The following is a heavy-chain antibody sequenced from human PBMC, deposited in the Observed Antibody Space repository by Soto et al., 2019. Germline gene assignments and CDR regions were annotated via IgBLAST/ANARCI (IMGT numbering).Heavy chain of an antibody. D-gene: IGHD2-15*01. Sequence: QVQLVESGGGVVQPGRSLRLSCAASGFTFSSYGMHWVRQAPGKGLEWVAVIWYDGSNKYYADSVKGRFTISRDNSKNTLYLQRNSLRAEDTAVYYCARDWDIRAGSPRYYYYYYGMDVWGQGTTVTVSS. CDR1: GFTFSSYG. V-gene: IGHV3-33*01. J-gene: IGHJ6*02. CDR3: ARDWDIRAGSPRYYYYYYGMDV. CDR2: IWYDGSNK.